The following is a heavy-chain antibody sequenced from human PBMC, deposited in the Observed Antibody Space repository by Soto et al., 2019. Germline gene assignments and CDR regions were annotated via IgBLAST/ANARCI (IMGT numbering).Heavy chain of an antibody. J-gene: IGHJ1*01. CDR3: ARKGHCSSTSCYIH. Sequence: SETLSLTCAVYGGSFSGYYWSWIRQPPGKGLEWIGEINHSGSTNYNPSLKSRVTISVDTSKNQFSLKLSSVTAADTTVYYCARKGHCSSTSCYIHWGQGTLVTVSS. V-gene: IGHV4-34*01. D-gene: IGHD2-2*02. CDR2: INHSGST. CDR1: GGSFSGYY.